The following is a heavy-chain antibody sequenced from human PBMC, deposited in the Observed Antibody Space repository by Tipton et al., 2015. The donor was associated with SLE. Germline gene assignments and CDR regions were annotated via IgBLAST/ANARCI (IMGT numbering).Heavy chain of an antibody. CDR2: IYYSGST. CDR3: AREGGSSGWSGRWFDP. J-gene: IGHJ5*02. D-gene: IGHD6-19*01. Sequence: TLSLTCTVSGGSISSYYWSWIRQPPGEGLEWIGYIYYSGSTNYNPSLKSRVTISVDTSKNQFSLKLSSVTAADTAVYYCAREGGSSGWSGRWFDPWGQGTLVTVSS. V-gene: IGHV4-59*01. CDR1: GGSISSYY.